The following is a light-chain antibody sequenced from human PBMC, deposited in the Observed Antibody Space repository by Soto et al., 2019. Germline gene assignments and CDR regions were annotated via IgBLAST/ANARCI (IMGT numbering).Light chain of an antibody. CDR1: QSVNTN. V-gene: IGKV3-15*01. CDR2: KSY. J-gene: IGKJ2*01. CDR3: QQYKDWPPYT. Sequence: EILLTQSPATLSVSPGVRVTLSCRASQSVNTNLAWYQHKPGQGPRLLIYKSYTRATGIPDRFSGSGSGTEFSLTISSLRSEDFAVYYCQQYKDWPPYTFGQGTKVEL.